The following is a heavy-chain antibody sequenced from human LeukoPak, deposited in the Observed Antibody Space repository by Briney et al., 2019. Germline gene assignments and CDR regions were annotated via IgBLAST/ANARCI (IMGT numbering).Heavy chain of an antibody. J-gene: IGHJ2*01. Sequence: GESLKISCQSSGYNFTPYWIVWVRQMHGKGLEWMGITFAGYSYTIYSPSFQGQVTISVDKSISTAYLQCSSLKASDTAMYYCARHFHPAETTGGYFDLWGRGTLVTVSA. CDR3: ARHFHPAETTGGYFDL. D-gene: IGHD4-17*01. CDR2: TFAGYSYT. CDR1: GYNFTPYW. V-gene: IGHV5-51*01.